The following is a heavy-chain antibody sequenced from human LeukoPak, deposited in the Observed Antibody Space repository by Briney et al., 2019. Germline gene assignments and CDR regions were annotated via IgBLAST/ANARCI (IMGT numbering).Heavy chain of an antibody. CDR1: GFTFSSYA. V-gene: IGHV3-33*01. CDR3: ARELEIAVAGTLGY. Sequence: SGGSLRLSCAASGFTFSSYAMHWVRQAPGRGLEWVAVIWYDGSNKYYADSVKGRFTISRDHSKNTLYLQMKSLRAEDTAVYYCARELEIAVAGTLGYWGQGTLGTVSS. D-gene: IGHD6-19*01. J-gene: IGHJ4*02. CDR2: IWYDGSNK.